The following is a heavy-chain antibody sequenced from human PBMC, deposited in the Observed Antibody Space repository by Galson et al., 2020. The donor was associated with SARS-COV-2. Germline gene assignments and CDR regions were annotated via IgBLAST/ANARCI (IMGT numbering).Heavy chain of an antibody. CDR1: GFTFSTHG. D-gene: IGHD6-19*01. CDR2: IWYDGSNK. CDR3: VRGEEYSGSSIFYYFYYCALDV. Sequence: GGSLRLSCAASGFTFSTHGMHWVRQAPGKGLEWVALIWYDGSNKYYADSVKGRFTISRDNSRNTLSLEMNSLRAEDTALYYCVRGEEYSGSSIFYYFYYCALDVWGHGTTVSVSS. V-gene: IGHV3-33*01. J-gene: IGHJ6*02.